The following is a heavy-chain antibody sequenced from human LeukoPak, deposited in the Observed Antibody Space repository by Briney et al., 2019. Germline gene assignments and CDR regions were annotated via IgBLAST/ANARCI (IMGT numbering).Heavy chain of an antibody. J-gene: IGHJ4*02. V-gene: IGHV3-9*01. CDR2: ISWNSGSI. D-gene: IGHD3-10*01. CDR3: AKAPGSGSYSSPSAGYFDY. CDR1: GFTFDDYA. Sequence: GGSLRLSCAASGFTFDDYAMHWARQAPGKGLEWVSGISWNSGSIGYADSVKGRFTISRDNAKNSLYLQMNSLRAEDTALYYCAKAPGSGSYSSPSAGYFDYWGQGTLVTVSS.